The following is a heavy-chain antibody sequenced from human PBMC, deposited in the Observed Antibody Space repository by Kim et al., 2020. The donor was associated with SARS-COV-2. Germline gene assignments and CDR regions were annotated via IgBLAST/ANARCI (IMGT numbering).Heavy chain of an antibody. V-gene: IGHV1-69*13. J-gene: IGHJ6*02. CDR3: AIKEDIVVVPAARVYYYYGMDV. Sequence: SVKVSCKASGGTFSSYAISWVRQAPGQGLEWMGGIIPIFGTANYAQKFQGRVTITADESTSTAYMELSSLRSEDTAVYYCAIKEDIVVVPAARVYYYYGMDVWGQGTTVTVSS. D-gene: IGHD2-2*01. CDR2: IIPIFGTA. CDR1: GGTFSSYA.